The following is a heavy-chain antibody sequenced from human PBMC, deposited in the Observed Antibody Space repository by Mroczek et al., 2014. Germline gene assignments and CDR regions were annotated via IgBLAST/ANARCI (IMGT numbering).Heavy chain of an antibody. CDR1: GFTFSSYA. J-gene: IGHJ5*02. CDR3: AKGARYCSSTSCYKFDP. CDR2: ISGSGGST. V-gene: IGHV3-23*04. D-gene: IGHD2-2*02. Sequence: VQLVQSGGGLVQPGGSLRLSCAASGFTFSSYAMSWVRQAPGKGLEWVSAISGSGGSTYYADSVKGRFTISRDNSKNTLYLQMNSLRAEDTAVYYCAKGARYCSSTSCYKFDPWGQGTLVTVSS.